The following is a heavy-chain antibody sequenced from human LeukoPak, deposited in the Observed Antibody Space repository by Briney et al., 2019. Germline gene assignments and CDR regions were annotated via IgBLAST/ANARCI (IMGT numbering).Heavy chain of an antibody. V-gene: IGHV3-30*18. Sequence: GGSLRLSCSASGFIFSNYWMTWVRQAPGKGLEWVAVISYDGSNKYYADSVKGRFTISRDKSKNTLYLQMNSLRAEDTAVYYCAKDKATHTPQLDYWGQGTLVTVSS. D-gene: IGHD2-2*01. CDR3: AKDKATHTPQLDY. CDR1: GFIFSNYW. CDR2: ISYDGSNK. J-gene: IGHJ4*02.